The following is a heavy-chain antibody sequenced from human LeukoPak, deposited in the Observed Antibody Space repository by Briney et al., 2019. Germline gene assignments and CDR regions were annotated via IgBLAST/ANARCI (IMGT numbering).Heavy chain of an antibody. J-gene: IGHJ4*02. CDR2: ISYDGSNK. V-gene: IGHV3-30*04. D-gene: IGHD6-13*01. CDR1: GFTFSSYA. Sequence: GRSLRLSCAASGFTFSSYAMHWVRQAPGKGLEWVAVISYDGSNKYYADSVKGRFTISRDNSKNTLYLQMNSLRADDTAVYYCAKALPSSWYPFDYWGQGTLVTVSS. CDR3: AKALPSSWYPFDY.